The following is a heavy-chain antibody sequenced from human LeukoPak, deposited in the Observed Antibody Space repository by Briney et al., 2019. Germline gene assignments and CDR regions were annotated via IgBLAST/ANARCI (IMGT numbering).Heavy chain of an antibody. CDR2: ISGSGGST. CDR3: AKDPSSYGPGPYFDY. D-gene: IGHD5-18*01. Sequence: GGSLRPSCAASGFTFSSYAMSWVRQAPGKGLEWVSAISGSGGSTYYADSVKGRFTISRDNSKNTLYLQMNSLRAEDTAVYYCAKDPSSYGPGPYFDYWGQGTLVTVSS. J-gene: IGHJ4*02. V-gene: IGHV3-23*01. CDR1: GFTFSSYA.